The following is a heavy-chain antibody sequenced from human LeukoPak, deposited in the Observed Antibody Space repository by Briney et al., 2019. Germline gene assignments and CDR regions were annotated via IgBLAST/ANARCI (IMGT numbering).Heavy chain of an antibody. J-gene: IGHJ4*02. CDR3: AGGRDGYKLGFSDY. CDR1: GGSVPSSTYY. CDR2: VSYSGST. D-gene: IGHD5-24*01. Sequence: SETLSLTCAVSGGSVPSSTYYWRSIRQPPGKGLEWIGCVSYSGSTSYNPSLKGRVPISLDTSKNQFSLKLTSVTAADTAVYYCAGGRDGYKLGFSDYWGQGAQVTASS. V-gene: IGHV4-61*01.